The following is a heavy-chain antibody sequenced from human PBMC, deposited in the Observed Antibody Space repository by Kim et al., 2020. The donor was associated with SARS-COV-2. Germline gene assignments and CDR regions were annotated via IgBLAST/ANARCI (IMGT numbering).Heavy chain of an antibody. V-gene: IGHV4-59*13. J-gene: IGHJ6*02. Sequence: SETLSLTCTVSGGSISSYYWSWIRQPPGKGLEWIGYIYYSGSTNYNPSLKSRVTISVDTSKNQFSLKLSSVTAADTAVYYCARGPPNSGYDRPSYYYGMDVWGQGTTVTVSS. CDR1: GGSISSYY. CDR3: ARGPPNSGYDRPSYYYGMDV. CDR2: IYYSGST. D-gene: IGHD5-12*01.